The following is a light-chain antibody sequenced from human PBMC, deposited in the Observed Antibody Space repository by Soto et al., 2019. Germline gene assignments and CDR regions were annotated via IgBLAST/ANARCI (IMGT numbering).Light chain of an antibody. V-gene: IGLV4-69*01. Sequence: QPVLTQSPSASASLGASVNLTCTLSSGHNSYAIAWHRQQPEKGPRYLMKLNSDGSHSKGDGIPARFSGSSSGGERNLTISSLQSEDEADYYCQTWDTGIVVFGGGTQLTVL. CDR1: SGHNSYA. CDR2: LNSDGSH. CDR3: QTWDTGIVV. J-gene: IGLJ2*01.